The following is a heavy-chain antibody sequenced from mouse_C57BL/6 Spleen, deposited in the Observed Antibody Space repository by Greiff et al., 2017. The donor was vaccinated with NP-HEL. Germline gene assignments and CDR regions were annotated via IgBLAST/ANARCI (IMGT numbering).Heavy chain of an antibody. V-gene: IGHV5-16*01. J-gene: IGHJ2*01. CDR3: AREGYSNYYFDY. CDR1: GFTFSDYY. Sequence: EVKLVESEGGLVQPGSSMKLSCTASGFTFSDYYMAWVRQVPEKGLEWVANINYDGSSTYYLASLKSRFIISRDNAKNILYLQMSSLKSEDTDTYYCAREGYSNYYFDYWGQGTTLTVSS. D-gene: IGHD2-5*01. CDR2: INYDGSST.